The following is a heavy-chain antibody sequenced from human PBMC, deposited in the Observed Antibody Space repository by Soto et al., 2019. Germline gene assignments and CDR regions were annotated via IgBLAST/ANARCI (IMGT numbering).Heavy chain of an antibody. D-gene: IGHD4-4*01. CDR3: VRGGSNYAS. CDR1: GFTFSDSW. V-gene: IGHV3-7*01. Sequence: GGSLRLSCTASGFTFSDSWMTWVRQAPGKGLEWVARIKPDESEKKYADSVKGRFSISRDNAKNSMYLQMDSLRGEDTAVYYCVRGGSNYASWGQGALVTVSS. J-gene: IGHJ5*02. CDR2: IKPDESEK.